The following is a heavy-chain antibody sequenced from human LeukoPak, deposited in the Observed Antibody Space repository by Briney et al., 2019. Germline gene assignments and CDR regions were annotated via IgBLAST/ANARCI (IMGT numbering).Heavy chain of an antibody. V-gene: IGHV3-74*01. J-gene: IGHJ3*02. D-gene: IGHD3-9*01. CDR3: AKGLLRYPTAYYLAFDI. CDR1: GFTFSSYW. Sequence: GGSLRLSCAASGFTFSSYWMHWVRQAPGKGLVWVSRINSDGSSTSYADSVKGRFTISRDNSKNTLYLQMNSLRAEDTAIYYCAKGLLRYPTAYYLAFDIWGQGTMVTVSS. CDR2: INSDGSST.